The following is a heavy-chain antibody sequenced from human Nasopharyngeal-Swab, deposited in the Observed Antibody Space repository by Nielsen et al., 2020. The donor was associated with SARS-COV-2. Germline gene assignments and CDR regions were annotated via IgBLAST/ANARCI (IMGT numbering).Heavy chain of an antibody. D-gene: IGHD6-13*01. CDR1: GFTFDDYA. CDR2: ISWNSGTI. J-gene: IGHJ5*02. CDR3: ARDAARSWYNWFDP. Sequence: GGSLRLSCAASGFTFDDYAMHWVRQAPGKGLEWVSGISWNSGTIGYAVSVKGRFTISRDNAKNSLFLQMNSLRTEDTALYYCARDAARSWYNWFDPWGQGTLVTVSS. V-gene: IGHV3-9*01.